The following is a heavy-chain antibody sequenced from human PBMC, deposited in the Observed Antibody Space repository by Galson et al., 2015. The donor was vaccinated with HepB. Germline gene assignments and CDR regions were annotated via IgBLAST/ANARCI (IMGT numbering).Heavy chain of an antibody. CDR1: GYTLTELS. CDR2: FDPEDGET. D-gene: IGHD3-10*01. Sequence: SVKVSCKVSGYTLTELSMHWVRQAPGKGLEWMGGFDPEDGETIYAQKFQGRVTMTEDTSTDTAYMELSSLRSEDTAVYYCATTPVGFREPIMDVWGKGTTVTVSS. V-gene: IGHV1-24*01. J-gene: IGHJ6*04. CDR3: ATTPVGFREPIMDV.